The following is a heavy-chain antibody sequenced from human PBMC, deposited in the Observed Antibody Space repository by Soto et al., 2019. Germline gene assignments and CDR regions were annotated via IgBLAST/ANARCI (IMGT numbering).Heavy chain of an antibody. J-gene: IGHJ3*02. D-gene: IGHD4-17*01. Sequence: GASVKVSCKASGYTFTSYGISWVRQAPGQGLEWMGWISAYNGNTNYAQKLQGRVTMTTDTSTSTAYMELRSLRSDDTAVYYCARVLTTVTADAFDIWGQGTMVTVSS. CDR2: ISAYNGNT. CDR1: GYTFTSYG. V-gene: IGHV1-18*01. CDR3: ARVLTTVTADAFDI.